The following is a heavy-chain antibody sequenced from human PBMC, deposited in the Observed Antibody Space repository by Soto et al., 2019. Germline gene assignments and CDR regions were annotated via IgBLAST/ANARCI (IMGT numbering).Heavy chain of an antibody. CDR3: AKGTPLRQLVDWFDP. D-gene: IGHD6-6*01. V-gene: IGHV3-23*01. CDR2: ISGSGGST. J-gene: IGHJ5*02. CDR1: GFTFSSYA. Sequence: SGGSLRLSCAASGFTFSSYAMSWVRQAPGKGLEWVSAISGSGGSTYYADSVKGRFTISRDNSKNTLYLQMNSLRAEDTAVYYCAKGTPLRQLVDWFDPWGQGTLVTVSS.